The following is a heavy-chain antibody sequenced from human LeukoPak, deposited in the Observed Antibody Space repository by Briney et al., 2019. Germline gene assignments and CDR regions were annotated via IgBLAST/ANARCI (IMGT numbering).Heavy chain of an antibody. V-gene: IGHV3-20*04. CDR1: GFTFGDYG. Sequence: GGSLRLSCAGSGFTFGDYGMSWARQAPGKGLEWVSGISGNGGSTGYVDSVKGRFTISRDNAKNSLYLQMNSLRAEDTALYYCARGSHAPFDCWGQGTLVTVSS. J-gene: IGHJ4*02. D-gene: IGHD6-19*01. CDR3: ARGSHAPFDC. CDR2: ISGNGGST.